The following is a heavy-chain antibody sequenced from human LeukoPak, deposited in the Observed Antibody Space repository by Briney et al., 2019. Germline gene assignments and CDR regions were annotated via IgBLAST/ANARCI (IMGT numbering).Heavy chain of an antibody. J-gene: IGHJ4*02. CDR1: GFRFNGHW. D-gene: IGHD3-16*01. CDR2: INEDGNGK. CDR3: ARHIPRGNNYFDN. Sequence: GGSLRLSCAASGFRFNGHWMTWVRQAPGKGLEWVANINEDGNGKYYVDSVKGRFTISRDNAKNSLYLEMNSLRAEDTAMYYCARHIPRGNNYFDNWGQGTLVTVSS. V-gene: IGHV3-7*01.